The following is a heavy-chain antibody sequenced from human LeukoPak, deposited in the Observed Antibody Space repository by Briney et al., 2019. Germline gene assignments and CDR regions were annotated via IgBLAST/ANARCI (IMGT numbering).Heavy chain of an antibody. CDR1: GFTFNNAW. D-gene: IGHD6-13*01. J-gene: IGHJ6*03. CDR3: ARVKQQLVRLLGRDTTYYYYYYMDV. CDR2: IKQDGSEK. V-gene: IGHV3-7*01. Sequence: GGTLRLSCAASGFTFNNAWMNWVRQAPGKGLEWVANIKQDGSEKHYVDSVKGRFTISRDNAKNSLFLQMNSLRAEDTAVYFCARVKQQLVRLLGRDTTYYYYYYMDVWGKGTTVTVSS.